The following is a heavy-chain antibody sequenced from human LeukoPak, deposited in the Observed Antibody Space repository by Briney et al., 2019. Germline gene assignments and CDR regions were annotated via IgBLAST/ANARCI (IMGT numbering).Heavy chain of an antibody. J-gene: IGHJ5*02. D-gene: IGHD2-21*02. CDR2: IYPGDSDT. CDR1: GYSFTSYW. CDR3: ARFAYCGGDCYFPERFDP. V-gene: IGHV5-51*01. Sequence: GESLKISCKGSGYSFTSYWIGWVRQMPGKGLEWMGIIYPGDSDTRYSPSFQGQVTISADKSISTAYLQWSSLKASDTAMYYCARFAYCGGDCYFPERFDPWGQGTLVTVSS.